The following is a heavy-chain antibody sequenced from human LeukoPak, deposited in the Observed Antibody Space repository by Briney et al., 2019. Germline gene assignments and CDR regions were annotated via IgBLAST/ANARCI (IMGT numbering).Heavy chain of an antibody. J-gene: IGHJ4*02. Sequence: RPGGSPRLSCAASGFTFSSYAMHWVRQAPGKGLECVAVISYDGSNKFSADSVKGRFTISRDNSKNTLYLQMNSLRAEDTAVYFCARGTEGIYSYDDYWGQGTLVTVSS. CDR2: ISYDGSNK. CDR3: ARGTEGIYSYDDY. V-gene: IGHV3-30-3*01. D-gene: IGHD5-18*01. CDR1: GFTFSSYA.